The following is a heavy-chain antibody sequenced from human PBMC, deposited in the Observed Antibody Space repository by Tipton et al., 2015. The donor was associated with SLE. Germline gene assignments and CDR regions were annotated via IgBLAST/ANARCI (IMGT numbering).Heavy chain of an antibody. Sequence: TLSLTCTVSGGSISSYYWSWIRQPPGKGLEWIGYIYYSGSTNYNPSLKSRVTISVDTSKNQFSLKLSSVTAADTAVYYCARARGGGPTPDAFDIWGQGTMVTVSS. J-gene: IGHJ3*02. D-gene: IGHD3-10*01. V-gene: IGHV4-59*01. CDR1: GGSISSYY. CDR3: ARARGGGPTPDAFDI. CDR2: IYYSGST.